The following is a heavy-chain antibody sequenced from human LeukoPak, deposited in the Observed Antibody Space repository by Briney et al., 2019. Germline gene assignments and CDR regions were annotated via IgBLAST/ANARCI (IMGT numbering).Heavy chain of an antibody. CDR1: GFTFSSYA. Sequence: GGSLRLSCAASGFTFSSYAMSWVRQAPGKGLEWVAVISYDGSNKYYADSVKGRFTISRDNSKNTLYLQMNSLRAEDTAIYYCTKDPKPYNILTGYYPDWGQGTLVTVSS. CDR3: TKDPKPYNILTGYYPD. D-gene: IGHD3-9*01. V-gene: IGHV3-30*18. CDR2: ISYDGSNK. J-gene: IGHJ4*02.